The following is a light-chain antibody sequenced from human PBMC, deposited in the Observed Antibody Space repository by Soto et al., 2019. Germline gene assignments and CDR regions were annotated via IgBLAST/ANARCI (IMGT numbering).Light chain of an antibody. CDR3: QQHNSSPWT. V-gene: IGKV1-5*01. CDR2: DVS. Sequence: DIQMTQSPSTLSGSVGDRVTITCQSSQNINNYLNWYQQKPGRAPKLLIFDVSSLESGVPSRFSGSGSGTEFTLTISSLQPDDFATYYCQQHNSSPWTFGQGTKVDI. J-gene: IGKJ1*01. CDR1: QNINNY.